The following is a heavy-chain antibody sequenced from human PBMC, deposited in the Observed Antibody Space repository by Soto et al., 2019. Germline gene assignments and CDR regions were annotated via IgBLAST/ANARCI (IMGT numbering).Heavy chain of an antibody. J-gene: IGHJ4*02. CDR2: ILHSGST. CDR3: ARVYSGSYSDS. Sequence: QVQLQESGPGLVKPSGTLSLTCAVSGGSIRSNNCWSWVRQPPWKGLEWIGEILHSGSTNYNPSLQTRVTISVDKSKTQFSLKLSSVTAADTAVYYCARVYSGSYSDSWGQGTLVTVSS. V-gene: IGHV4-4*02. D-gene: IGHD1-26*01. CDR1: GGSIRSNNC.